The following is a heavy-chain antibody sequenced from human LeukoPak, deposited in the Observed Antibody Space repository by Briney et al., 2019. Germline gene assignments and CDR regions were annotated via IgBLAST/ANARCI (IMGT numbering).Heavy chain of an antibody. CDR3: ARATIQLWGQETAVFDY. CDR2: IYHSGST. D-gene: IGHD5-18*01. CDR1: GGSISSGGYS. Sequence: SETLSLTCAVSGGSISSGGYSWGWIRQPPGKGLEWIGYIYHSGSTYYNPSLKSRVTISVDRSKNQFSLKLSSVTAADTAVYYCARATIQLWGQETAVFDYWGQGTLVTVSS. J-gene: IGHJ4*02. V-gene: IGHV4-30-2*01.